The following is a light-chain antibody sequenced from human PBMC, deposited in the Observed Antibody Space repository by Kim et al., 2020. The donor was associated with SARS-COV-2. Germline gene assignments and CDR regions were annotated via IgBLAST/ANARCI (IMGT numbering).Light chain of an antibody. CDR3: QTWDTKSAGV. CDR2: RDT. J-gene: IGLJ3*02. CDR1: YLGDKF. Sequence: VSPAQTGRKPCYGDYLGDKFVALYQQRPGQSRVVVIYRDTERPSGIPERFPGANSGDTATLTISETQVMDEAGYYCQTWDTKSAGVFGGGTRLTVL. V-gene: IGLV3-1*01.